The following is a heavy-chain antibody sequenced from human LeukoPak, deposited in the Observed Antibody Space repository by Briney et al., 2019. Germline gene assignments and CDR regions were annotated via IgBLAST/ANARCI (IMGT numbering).Heavy chain of an antibody. CDR3: ARYGPLRLSEINAFHI. CDR2: IYTSGST. CDR1: GGSISSGSYY. J-gene: IGHJ3*02. Sequence: PSETLSLTCTVSGGSISSGSYYWSWIRQPAGKGLEWIGRIYTSGSTNYNPSLKSRVTISLDTSKNQFSLKLNSVTAADTAMYYCARYGPLRLSEINAFHIWGQGTMVTVSS. D-gene: IGHD5-18*01. V-gene: IGHV4-61*02.